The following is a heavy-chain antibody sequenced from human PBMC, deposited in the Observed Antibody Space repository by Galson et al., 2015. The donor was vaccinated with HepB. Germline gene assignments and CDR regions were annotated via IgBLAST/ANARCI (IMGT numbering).Heavy chain of an antibody. CDR3: ARTDRDGFNKRGFDY. Sequence: LSLTCSVSGGSINSGNYYWSWIRQPPGKGLEWIGYIHYSGSANYNSSLMSRVTISVDTSKNQFSLKLISVTAADTAVYYCARTDRDGFNKRGFDYWGQGTLVTVSS. V-gene: IGHV4-61*01. CDR1: GGSINSGNYY. J-gene: IGHJ4*02. D-gene: IGHD5-24*01. CDR2: IHYSGSA.